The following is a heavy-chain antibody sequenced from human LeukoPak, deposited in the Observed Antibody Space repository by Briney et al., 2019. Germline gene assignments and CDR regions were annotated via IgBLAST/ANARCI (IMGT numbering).Heavy chain of an antibody. CDR2: ISSSSSYI. Sequence: GSLRLSCAASGFTFSSYSMNWVRQAPGKGLEWVSSISSSSSYIYYADSVKGRFTISRDNAKNSLYLQMNSLRAEDTAVYYCAREPDIVVVVAATPDDYWGQGTLVTVSS. CDR1: GFTFSSYS. J-gene: IGHJ4*02. D-gene: IGHD2-15*01. V-gene: IGHV3-21*01. CDR3: AREPDIVVVVAATPDDY.